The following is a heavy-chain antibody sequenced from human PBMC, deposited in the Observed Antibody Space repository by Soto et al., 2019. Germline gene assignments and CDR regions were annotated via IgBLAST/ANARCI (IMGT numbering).Heavy chain of an antibody. Sequence: APVKVSCKASGYTFTSYDINWVRQATGQGLEWMGWMNPNSGNTGYAQKFQGRVTMTRNTSISTAYMELSSLRSEDTAVYYCASPASGGSLSKYAFDIWGQGKMVTVS. V-gene: IGHV1-8*01. D-gene: IGHD2-15*01. CDR3: ASPASGGSLSKYAFDI. J-gene: IGHJ3*02. CDR1: GYTFTSYD. CDR2: MNPNSGNT.